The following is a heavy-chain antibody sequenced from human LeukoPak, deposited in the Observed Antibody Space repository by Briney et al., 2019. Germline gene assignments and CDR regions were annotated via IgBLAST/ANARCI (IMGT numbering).Heavy chain of an antibody. CDR2: IYHSGST. V-gene: IGHV4-38-2*01. CDR1: GYSISSGYY. D-gene: IGHD3-22*01. CDR3: ARLWRSSGYYYGTFDY. J-gene: IGHJ4*02. Sequence: PSETLSLTCAVSGYSISSGYYWAWIRQPPGKGLEWIGSIYHSGSTYYNPSLKSRVTISVDTSKNQFSLKLSSVTAADTAVYYCARLWRSSGYYYGTFDYWGQGTLVTVSS.